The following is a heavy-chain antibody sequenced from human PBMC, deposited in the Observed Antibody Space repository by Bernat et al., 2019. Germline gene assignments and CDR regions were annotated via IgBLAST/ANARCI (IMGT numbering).Heavy chain of an antibody. V-gene: IGHV4-61*02. CDR1: GGSISSGSYY. Sequence: QVQLQESGPGLLKPSQTLSLTCTVSGGSISSGSYYWSWIRQPAGKGLEWIGRIYTSGSTNYNPSLKSRVTISVDTSKNQFSLKLSSVTAADTAVYYCARGFDYWGQGTLVTVSS. CDR2: IYTSGST. CDR3: ARGFDY. J-gene: IGHJ4*02.